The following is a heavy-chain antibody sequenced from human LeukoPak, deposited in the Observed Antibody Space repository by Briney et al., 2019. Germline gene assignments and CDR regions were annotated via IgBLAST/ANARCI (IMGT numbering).Heavy chain of an antibody. Sequence: QPGGSLRLSCAASGFTFSSYGIHWVRQAPGKGLEWVAFIRNDGSNKYYAGSVKGRFTVSRDNSKNTLYLQMNSLRVEDAAVYYCAKEGDLVGVTYYFDYWGQGTLVTVSS. V-gene: IGHV3-30*02. CDR1: GFTFSSYG. J-gene: IGHJ4*02. CDR2: IRNDGSNK. CDR3: AKEGDLVGVTYYFDY. D-gene: IGHD1-26*01.